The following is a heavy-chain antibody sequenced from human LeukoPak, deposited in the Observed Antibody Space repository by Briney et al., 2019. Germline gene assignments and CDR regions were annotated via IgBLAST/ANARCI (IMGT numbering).Heavy chain of an antibody. CDR3: AKDDDIQGGYGMDV. V-gene: IGHV3-30*18. J-gene: IGHJ6*02. CDR2: ISYDGSNK. CDR1: GFTFSSYG. Sequence: GGSLRLYCAASGFTFSSYGMHWVRQAPGNGLEWVAVISYDGSNKYYADSVKGRFTISRDNSKNTLYLQMNSLRAEDTAVYYCAKDDDIQGGYGMDVWGQGTTVTVSS. D-gene: IGHD5-18*01.